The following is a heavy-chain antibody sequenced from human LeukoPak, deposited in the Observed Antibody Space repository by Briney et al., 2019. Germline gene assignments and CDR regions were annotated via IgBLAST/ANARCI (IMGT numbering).Heavy chain of an antibody. CDR3: AGDQYSSGWDYYYYYGMDV. Sequence: ASVKVSCKASGYTFTGYYMHWVRQAPGQGLEWMGWINPNSGGTNYAQKFQGRVTMTRDTSISTAYMELSRLRSDDTAVYYCAGDQYSSGWDYYYYYGMDVWGQGTTVTVSS. CDR2: INPNSGGT. V-gene: IGHV1-2*02. D-gene: IGHD6-19*01. CDR1: GYTFTGYY. J-gene: IGHJ6*02.